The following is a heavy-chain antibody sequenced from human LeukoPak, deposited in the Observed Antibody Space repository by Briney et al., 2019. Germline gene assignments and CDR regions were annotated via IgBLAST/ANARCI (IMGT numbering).Heavy chain of an antibody. CDR2: INHSGST. CDR3: ARGNKGQGLSPYSYGCWV. Sequence: SETLSLTCAVYGGSFSGHYWSWIRQPPGKGLEWIGEINHSGSTNHNPSLKSRVTISVDTSKNQFSLRLRSVTAAGTAVYYCARGNKGQGLSPYSYGCWVWGQGTLVTVSS. J-gene: IGHJ4*02. V-gene: IGHV4-34*01. D-gene: IGHD5-18*01. CDR1: GGSFSGHY.